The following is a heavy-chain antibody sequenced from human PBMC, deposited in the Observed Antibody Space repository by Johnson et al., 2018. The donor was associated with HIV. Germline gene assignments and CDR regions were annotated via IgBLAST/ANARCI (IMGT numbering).Heavy chain of an antibody. CDR3: VRGREGVDNSGGSFDV. CDR1: GFTFSRCG. CDR2: ISYDGSNK. D-gene: IGHD1-1*01. V-gene: IGHV3-30*03. Sequence: VQLVESGGGVVQPGRSLRLSCIASGFTFSRCGMHWVRQAPGKGLEWVALISYDGSNKYYADSVKGRFTISRDNSKNTLFLQMNSLRPEDTAVFYCVRGREGVDNSGGSFDVWGQGTMVIVSS. J-gene: IGHJ3*01.